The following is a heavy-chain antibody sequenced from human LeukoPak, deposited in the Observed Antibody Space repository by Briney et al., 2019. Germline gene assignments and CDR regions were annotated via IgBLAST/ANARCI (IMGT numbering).Heavy chain of an antibody. V-gene: IGHV3-21*01. CDR1: GFTFSSNS. J-gene: IGHJ4*02. CDR3: ARGGSRTTGTTDY. CDR2: ISYSSGYI. D-gene: IGHD1-7*01. Sequence: PGGSQRLSCAASGFTFSSNSMNWVRQAPGKGLEWVSSISYSSGYIYYADSVKGRFTISRDNAKNSLYLQINSLRAEDSAVYYCARGGSRTTGTTDYWGRGTLLTVSP.